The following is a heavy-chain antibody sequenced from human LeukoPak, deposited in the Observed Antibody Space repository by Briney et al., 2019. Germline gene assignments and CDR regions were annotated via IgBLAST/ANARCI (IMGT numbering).Heavy chain of an antibody. CDR2: VNPNGGAT. CDR1: GYSFTAYY. CDR3: AAADWASGRDFDY. Sequence: GASVRVSCKASGYSFTAYYIHWVRQAPGQGLEWMGWVNPNGGATEFAQKFRGRVTMTRDTSINTAYMDLNRLTSDDTAVYYCAAADWASGRDFDYRGQGTLVTVSS. D-gene: IGHD6-25*01. V-gene: IGHV1-2*02. J-gene: IGHJ4*02.